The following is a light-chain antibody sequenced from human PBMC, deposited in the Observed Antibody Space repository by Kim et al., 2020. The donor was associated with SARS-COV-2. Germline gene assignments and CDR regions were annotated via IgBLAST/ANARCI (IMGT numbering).Light chain of an antibody. CDR3: GTWDSSLSAVV. V-gene: IGLV1-51*01. J-gene: IGLJ2*01. CDR1: SSKIGNNY. Sequence: KVTISCTGRSSKIGNNYVSWYQQLPGTAPKLLIYDNNKRPSGIPDRFSGSKSGTSATLGITGLQTGDEADYYCGTWDSSLSAVVFGGGTQLTVL. CDR2: DNN.